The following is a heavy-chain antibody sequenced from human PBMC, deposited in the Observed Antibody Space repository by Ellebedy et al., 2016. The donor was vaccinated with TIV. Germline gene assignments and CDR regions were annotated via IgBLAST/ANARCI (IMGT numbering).Heavy chain of an antibody. Sequence: GESLKISCAASGFTFSSYAMSWVRQAPGKGLEWVSAISGSGGSTYYADSVKGRFTISRDNSKNTLYLQMNSLRAEDTAVYYCAKDREFLTGEFDYWGQGTLVTVSS. CDR3: AKDREFLTGEFDY. D-gene: IGHD3-9*01. CDR2: ISGSGGST. J-gene: IGHJ4*02. CDR1: GFTFSSYA. V-gene: IGHV3-23*01.